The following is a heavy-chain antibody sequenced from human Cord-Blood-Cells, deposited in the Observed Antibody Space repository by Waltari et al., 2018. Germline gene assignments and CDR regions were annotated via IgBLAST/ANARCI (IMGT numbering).Heavy chain of an antibody. CDR3: ARDDNDLWSGYYAVDI. V-gene: IGHV1-18*01. D-gene: IGHD3-3*01. Sequence: QVQLVQSGAEAKKPGASVTVSCKASGYTFTSYGISWVRQAPGQGLEWMGWISAYNGNTNYAQKLQGRVTMTTDTSTSTAYMGLRSLRSDDTAVYYWARDDNDLWSGYYAVDIWGQGTMVTGSS. CDR1: GYTFTSYG. J-gene: IGHJ3*02. CDR2: ISAYNGNT.